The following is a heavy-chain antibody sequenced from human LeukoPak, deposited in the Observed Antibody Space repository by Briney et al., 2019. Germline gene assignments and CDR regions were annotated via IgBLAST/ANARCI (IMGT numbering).Heavy chain of an antibody. D-gene: IGHD6-19*01. J-gene: IGHJ5*02. V-gene: IGHV1-46*01. CDR1: GYTFTSYY. Sequence: ASVKVSCKASGYTFTSYYMHWVRQAPGQGLEWMGMINPSGGSTSYAQKFQGRVTMTRDTSASTVYMELSSLRSEDTAVYYCARGQQWLGFDPWGQGTLVTVSS. CDR2: INPSGGST. CDR3: ARGQQWLGFDP.